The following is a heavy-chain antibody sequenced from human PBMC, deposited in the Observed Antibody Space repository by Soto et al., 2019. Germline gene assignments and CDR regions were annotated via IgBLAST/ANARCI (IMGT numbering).Heavy chain of an antibody. D-gene: IGHD3-9*01. V-gene: IGHV1-69*08. CDR1: GGTFSSYT. Sequence: QVQLVQSGAEVKKPGSSVKVSCKASGGTFSSYTISWVRQAPGQGLEWMGRIIPILGIANYAQKFQGRVTITADKSTSTAYMDLSSLRSEDTAVYYCARDTIFSGYFDYWGQGTLVTVSS. CDR2: IIPILGIA. CDR3: ARDTIFSGYFDY. J-gene: IGHJ4*02.